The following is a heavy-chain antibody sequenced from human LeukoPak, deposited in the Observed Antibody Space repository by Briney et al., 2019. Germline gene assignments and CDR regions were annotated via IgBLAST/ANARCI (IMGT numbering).Heavy chain of an antibody. CDR3: ARGQNDFWSGYYDY. Sequence: SETLSLTCTVSGGSISSSSYYWGWIRQPPGKGLEWIGSVYYSGSTYYNPSHKSRVTISVDTSKNQFSLKLSSVTAADTAVYYCARGQNDFWSGYYDYWGQGTLVTVSS. CDR2: VYYSGST. D-gene: IGHD3-3*01. V-gene: IGHV4-39*07. J-gene: IGHJ4*02. CDR1: GGSISSSSYY.